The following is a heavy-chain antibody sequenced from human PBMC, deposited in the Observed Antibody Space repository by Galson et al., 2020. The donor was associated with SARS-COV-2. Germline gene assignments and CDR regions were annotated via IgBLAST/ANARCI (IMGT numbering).Heavy chain of an antibody. D-gene: IGHD2-21*01. CDR1: GDSINSDSYY. V-gene: IGHV4-61*01. J-gene: IGHJ6*02. Sequence: SETLSLTCSVTGDSINSDSYYWSWIRQSPGRGLEWIGHVFDNGRTNYNSSLKTRVTISINTPKNQFSLKLSSVTAADTAMYFCVRGYIVIIAVNMDGWGQGTTVTGSS. CDR3: VRGYIVIIAVNMDG. CDR2: VFDNGRT.